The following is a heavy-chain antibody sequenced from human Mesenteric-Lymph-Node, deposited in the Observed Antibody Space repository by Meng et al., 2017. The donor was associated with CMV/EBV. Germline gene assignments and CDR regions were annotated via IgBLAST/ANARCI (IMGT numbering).Heavy chain of an antibody. V-gene: IGHV6-1*01. J-gene: IGHJ3*02. Sequence: VSSNSAAWNGLRQSPSRGFEWLGRTYYRSKWYNDYAVSVKSRLTINPDTFKNQLSLQLTSVTPEDTAVYYCARDLSGADRDGFDIWGQGTVVTVSS. CDR1: VSSNSAA. CDR2: TYYRSKWYN. CDR3: ARDLSGADRDGFDI. D-gene: IGHD7-27*01.